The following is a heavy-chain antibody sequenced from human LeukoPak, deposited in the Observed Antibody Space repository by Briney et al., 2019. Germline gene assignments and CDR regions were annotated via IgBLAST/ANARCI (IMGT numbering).Heavy chain of an antibody. V-gene: IGHV6-1*01. CDR2: TYYRSKWYN. CDR1: GDSVSSNSAA. D-gene: IGHD3-22*01. J-gene: IGHJ3*02. Sequence: SQTLSLTCAISGDSVSSNSAAWNWIRQSPSRGLEWLGRTYYRSKWYNDYAVSVKSRITINPDTSKNQFSLQLNSVTPEDTAVYYCTREEESGVVVKLGDAFDIWGQGTMVTVSS. CDR3: TREEESGVVVKLGDAFDI.